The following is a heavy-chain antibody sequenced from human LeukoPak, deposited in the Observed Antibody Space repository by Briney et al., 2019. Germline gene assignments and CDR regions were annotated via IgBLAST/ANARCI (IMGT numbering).Heavy chain of an antibody. D-gene: IGHD6-13*01. CDR2: IKQDGSEK. V-gene: IGHV3-7*01. J-gene: IGHJ4*02. Sequence: GGSLRLSCAASGFTFSSYWMSWVRQAPGKGLEWVANIKQDGSEKYYVDSVKGRFTISRDNAKNSLYLQMNSLRAEDTAVYYCARDLYSSLAPGFPFDYWGQGTLVTVSS. CDR1: GFTFSSYW. CDR3: ARDLYSSLAPGFPFDY.